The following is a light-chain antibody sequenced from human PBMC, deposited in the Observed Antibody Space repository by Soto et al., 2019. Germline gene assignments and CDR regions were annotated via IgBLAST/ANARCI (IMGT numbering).Light chain of an antibody. Sequence: QSVLTQPASVSGSPGQSIAVSCTGTSSDVGSYNLVSWYQQHPGKAPKLLIYEDNKRPSGVSDRFSGSKSGNTASLTIYGLQTEDEADYYCCSYADTSTYVFGTGTMVTVL. V-gene: IGLV2-23*01. CDR2: EDN. J-gene: IGLJ1*01. CDR3: CSYADTSTYV. CDR1: SSDVGSYNL.